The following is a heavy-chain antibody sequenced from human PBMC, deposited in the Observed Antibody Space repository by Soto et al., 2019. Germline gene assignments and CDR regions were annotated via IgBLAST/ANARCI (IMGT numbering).Heavy chain of an antibody. CDR2: IIPIFGTA. CDR1: VGGYSVYL. V-gene: IGHV1-69*06. CDR3: ARDRGYCTNGVCSYYYYGMDV. Sequence: SPVNVSRKTVVGGYSVYLSSRRRNTKRQGLEWMGGIIPIFGTANYAQKFQGRVTITADKSTSIAYMELSSLRSEDTAVYYCARDRGYCTNGVCSYYYYGMDVWGQGTTVTGSS. J-gene: IGHJ6*02. D-gene: IGHD2-8*01.